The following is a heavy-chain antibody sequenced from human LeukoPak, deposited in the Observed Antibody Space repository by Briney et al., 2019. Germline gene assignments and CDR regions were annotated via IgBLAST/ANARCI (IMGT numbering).Heavy chain of an antibody. J-gene: IGHJ4*02. Sequence: PGGSLRLSCAASALTFGSYSMNWVRQAPGKGLEWISYISRNLRPIYYADSVKGRFTISRDNAKNSLYLQMNSLRAEDTAMYYCATGELGGDYWGQGTLVTVSS. CDR3: ATGELGGDY. D-gene: IGHD1-7*01. CDR2: ISRNLRPI. CDR1: ALTFGSYS. V-gene: IGHV3-48*01.